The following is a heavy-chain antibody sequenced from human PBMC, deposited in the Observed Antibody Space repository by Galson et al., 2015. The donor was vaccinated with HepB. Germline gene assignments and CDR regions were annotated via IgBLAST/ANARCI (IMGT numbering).Heavy chain of an antibody. D-gene: IGHD3-22*01. CDR1: GFSFHNYA. CDR2: VSDSL. V-gene: IGHV3-23*01. J-gene: IGHJ4*02. CDR3: AKDSSSAYPHYFDY. Sequence: SLRLSCAATGFSFHNYAMSWVRQAPGKGLGWVSTVSDSLYYADSVKGRFTISRDDSKNTLYLQMNSLKAEDSALYYCAKDSSSAYPHYFDYWGQGTLVTVSS.